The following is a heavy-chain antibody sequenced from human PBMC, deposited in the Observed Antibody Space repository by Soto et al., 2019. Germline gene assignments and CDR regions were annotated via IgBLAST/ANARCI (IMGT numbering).Heavy chain of an antibody. CDR3: ARQTLDIVATNGWLCEFDY. V-gene: IGHV4-31*03. CDR1: GGSISSGGYY. D-gene: IGHD5-12*01. Sequence: SETLSLTCTVSGGSISSGGYYWSWIRQHPGKGLEWIGYIYYSGSTYYNPSLKSRVTISVDTSKNQFSLKLSSVTAADTAVYWCARQTLDIVATNGWLCEFDYWGQGTLVTVSS. CDR2: IYYSGST. J-gene: IGHJ4*02.